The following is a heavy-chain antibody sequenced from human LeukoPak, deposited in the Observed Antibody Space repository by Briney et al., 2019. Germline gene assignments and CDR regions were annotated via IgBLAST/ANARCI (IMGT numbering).Heavy chain of an antibody. CDR3: ARHSGYSYGYAYYYYYMDV. Sequence: SETLSLTCTVSGGSISSSSYYWGWIRQPPGKGLEWIESIYYSGSTYYNPSLKSRVTISVDPSKNQFSLKLSSVTAADTAVYYCARHSGYSYGYAYYYYYMDVWGKGTTVTVSS. CDR1: GGSISSSSYY. J-gene: IGHJ6*03. CDR2: IYYSGST. V-gene: IGHV4-39*01. D-gene: IGHD5-18*01.